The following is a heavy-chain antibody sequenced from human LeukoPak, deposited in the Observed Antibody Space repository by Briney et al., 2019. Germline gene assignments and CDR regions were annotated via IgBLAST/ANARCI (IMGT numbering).Heavy chain of an antibody. Sequence: GGSLRLSCAASGFTFSSYAMSWVRQAPGKGLGWVSAISGSGGSTYYADSVKGRFTISRDNSKNTLYLQMNSLRAEDTAVYYCAKGVGYSSGWYSRYYFDYWGQGTLVTVSS. CDR1: GFTFSSYA. D-gene: IGHD6-19*01. V-gene: IGHV3-23*01. J-gene: IGHJ4*02. CDR2: ISGSGGST. CDR3: AKGVGYSSGWYSRYYFDY.